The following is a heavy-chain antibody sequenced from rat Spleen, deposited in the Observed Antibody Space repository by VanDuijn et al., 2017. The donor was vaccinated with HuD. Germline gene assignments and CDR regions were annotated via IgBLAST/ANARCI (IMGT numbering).Heavy chain of an antibody. V-gene: IGHV5-25*01. J-gene: IGHJ1*01. CDR1: GFTFSNYY. D-gene: IGHD1-10*01. CDR3: ARHYNNYYWYFDF. Sequence: EVQLVESGGGLVQPGRSMKLSCAVSGFTFSNYYMAWVRQAPTKGLEWVASISTGGGNTYYRDSVKGRFTISRDNAKSTLYLQMDSLRSEDTATYYCARHYNNYYWYFDFWGPGTMVTVSS. CDR2: ISTGGGNT.